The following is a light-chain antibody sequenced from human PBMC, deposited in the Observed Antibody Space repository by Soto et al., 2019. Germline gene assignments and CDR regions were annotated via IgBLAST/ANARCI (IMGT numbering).Light chain of an antibody. Sequence: DIQMTQSPSSLSASVGDRVTITCRASQSTSSYLNWYQQKPGKAPKLLINAASSLQSGVPSRFSGSGSGTDFTLTISNLQPEDFATYYCQQTYSTPFTFGPGTKVDIK. V-gene: IGKV1-39*01. CDR3: QQTYSTPFT. CDR1: QSTSSY. J-gene: IGKJ3*01. CDR2: AAS.